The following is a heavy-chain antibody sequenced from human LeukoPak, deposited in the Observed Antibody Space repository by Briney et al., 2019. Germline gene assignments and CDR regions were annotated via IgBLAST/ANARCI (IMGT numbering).Heavy chain of an antibody. J-gene: IGHJ4*02. CDR3: AGLRGDYVGNDFDY. CDR2: INWNGGST. D-gene: IGHD4-23*01. Sequence: GGSLRLSCAASGFTFDDYGMSWVRQAPGKGLEWVSGINWNGGSTGYADSVKGRFTISRDNAKNSLYLQMNSLRAEDTALYYCAGLRGDYVGNDFDYWGQGTLVTVSS. CDR1: GFTFDDYG. V-gene: IGHV3-20*04.